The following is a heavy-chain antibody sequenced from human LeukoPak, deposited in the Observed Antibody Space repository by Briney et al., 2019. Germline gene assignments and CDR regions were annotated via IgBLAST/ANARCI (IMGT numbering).Heavy chain of an antibody. CDR2: VLSDGSRK. V-gene: IGHV3-30*02. D-gene: IGHD7-27*01. Sequence: GGSLRLSCAASGFTFSSHGMHWVRQAPGKGLEWVAYVLSDGSRKYYADSAKGRFTISRDDSKNTLFLQMNSLRPEDTALYYCAKDFNWGWDYWGQGTLVTVSS. J-gene: IGHJ4*02. CDR3: AKDFNWGWDY. CDR1: GFTFSSHG.